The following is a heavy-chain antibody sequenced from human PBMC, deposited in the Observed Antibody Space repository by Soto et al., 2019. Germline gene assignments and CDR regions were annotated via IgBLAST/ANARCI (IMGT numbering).Heavy chain of an antibody. D-gene: IGHD1-1*01. J-gene: IGHJ4*02. Sequence: ASVKVSCKASGYSFTNYYVHWVRQAPGQGLEGMGIINPSSDSTNLARKFQDRVTMTRDTSTSKVYMVLSSLRSEDTAVYYCTRGRGTSGTFDYWGQGTLVTVSS. CDR1: GYSFTNYY. V-gene: IGHV1-46*01. CDR3: TRGRGTSGTFDY. CDR2: INPSSDST.